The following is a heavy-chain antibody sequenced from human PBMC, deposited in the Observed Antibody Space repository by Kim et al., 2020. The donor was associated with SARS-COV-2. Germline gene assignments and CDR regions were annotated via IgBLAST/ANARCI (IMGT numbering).Heavy chain of an antibody. V-gene: IGHV3-23*01. J-gene: IGHJ5*02. Sequence: GRFTVSRDNSKNTLYLQMNSLRAEDTAVYYCAKVGFCSGGSCPGGKWFDPWGQGTLVTVSS. D-gene: IGHD2-15*01. CDR3: AKVGFCSGGSCPGGKWFDP.